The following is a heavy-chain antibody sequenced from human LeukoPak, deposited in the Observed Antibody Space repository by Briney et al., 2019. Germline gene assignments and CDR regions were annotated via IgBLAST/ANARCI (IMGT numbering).Heavy chain of an antibody. Sequence: ASVKVSCKASGYTFTSYGISWVRQAPGQGLEWMGWISAYNGNTNYAQKLQGRVTMTTDTSTSTAYMELRSLRSDDTAAYYCARDPPAAGTTYYYYGMDVWGQGTTVTVSS. D-gene: IGHD6-13*01. CDR1: GYTFTSYG. CDR2: ISAYNGNT. V-gene: IGHV1-18*01. J-gene: IGHJ6*02. CDR3: ARDPPAAGTTYYYYGMDV.